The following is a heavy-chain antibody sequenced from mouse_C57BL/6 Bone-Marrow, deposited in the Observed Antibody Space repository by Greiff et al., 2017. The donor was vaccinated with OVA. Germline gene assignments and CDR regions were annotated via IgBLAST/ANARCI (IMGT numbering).Heavy chain of an antibody. CDR3: ARYETYGSSNYAMDY. D-gene: IGHD1-1*01. Sequence: EVQLQQSGGGLVQPGGSLSLSCAASGFTFTDYYMSWVRQPPGKALEWLGFIRNKANGYTTEYSASVKGRFTISRDNSQSILYLQMNALRAEDSATYYCARYETYGSSNYAMDYWGQGTSVTVSS. J-gene: IGHJ4*01. CDR1: GFTFTDYY. CDR2: IRNKANGYTT. V-gene: IGHV7-3*01.